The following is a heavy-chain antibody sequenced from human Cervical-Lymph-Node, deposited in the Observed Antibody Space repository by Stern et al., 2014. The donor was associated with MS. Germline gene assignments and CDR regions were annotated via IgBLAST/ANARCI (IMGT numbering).Heavy chain of an antibody. CDR3: ATSRGDDWFGLQY. CDR2: IYPGDSDT. D-gene: IGHD2-21*02. V-gene: IGHV5-51*01. CDR1: GYSFSGLW. Sequence: VQLVQSGAEVKQPGESLKISCKGSGYSFSGLWIGWGRQMPGKCLEWMGIIYPGDSDTRSSPSFRGQVAISADKSISTAYLQWSSLKASDSSMYYCATSRGDDWFGLQYWGQGTLVTVSS. J-gene: IGHJ4*02.